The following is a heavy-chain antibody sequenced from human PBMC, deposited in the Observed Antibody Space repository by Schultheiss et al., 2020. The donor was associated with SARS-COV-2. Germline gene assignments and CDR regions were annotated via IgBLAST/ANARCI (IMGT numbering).Heavy chain of an antibody. CDR3: AKDRALKPAAYYFDW. Sequence: GESLKISCAASGFTFSNHGMHWVRQAPGKGLEWVAVIAYDGGDKKHTDSLKGRFTISRDNSKNTLYLQMNSLRIEDTAVYYCAKDRALKPAAYYFDWWGQGTLVTVSS. D-gene: IGHD2-21*01. J-gene: IGHJ4*02. CDR2: IAYDGGDK. CDR1: GFTFSNHG. V-gene: IGHV3-30*18.